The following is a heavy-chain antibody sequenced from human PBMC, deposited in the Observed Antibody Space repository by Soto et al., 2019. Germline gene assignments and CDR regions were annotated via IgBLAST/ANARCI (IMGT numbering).Heavy chain of an antibody. CDR3: ARDPIRISSTKKYYYYGMDV. D-gene: IGHD2-2*01. V-gene: IGHV1-3*01. Sequence: ASVKVSCKASGYTFTSYAMHWVRQAPGQRLEWMGWINAGNGNTKYSQKFQGRVTITRDTSASTAYMELSSLRSEDTAVYYCARDPIRISSTKKYYYYGMDVWGQGTTVTVSS. CDR1: GYTFTSYA. J-gene: IGHJ6*02. CDR2: INAGNGNT.